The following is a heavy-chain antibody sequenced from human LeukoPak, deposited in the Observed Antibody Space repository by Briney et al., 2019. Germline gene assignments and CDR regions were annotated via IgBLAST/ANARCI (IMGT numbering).Heavy chain of an antibody. V-gene: IGHV4-34*01. CDR2: ITPTGGA. J-gene: IGHJ4*02. CDR1: GGSFSGYY. Sequence: PSETLSLTCAVYGGSFSGYYWSWIRQPPGKGLEWIGEITPTGGAKYSPPLKSRVTISVDTSKNQFSLRLRSVTAADTAMYYCARIAFGGHTVAQDYWGQGTLVSVSS. D-gene: IGHD3-16*01. CDR3: ARIAFGGHTVAQDY.